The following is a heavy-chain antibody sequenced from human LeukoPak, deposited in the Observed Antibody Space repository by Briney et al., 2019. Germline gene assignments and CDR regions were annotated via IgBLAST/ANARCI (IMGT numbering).Heavy chain of an antibody. CDR3: AKDRKQLASDY. CDR1: GFTFSSYG. J-gene: IGHJ4*02. D-gene: IGHD6-6*01. V-gene: IGHV3-30*02. CDR2: IRYDGSNK. Sequence: PGGSLRLSCAASGFTFSSYGMHWVHQAPGKGLEWVAFIRYDGSNKYYADSVEGRFTISRDNSKNTLYLQMNSLRAEDTAVYYCAKDRKQLASDYWGQGTLVTVSS.